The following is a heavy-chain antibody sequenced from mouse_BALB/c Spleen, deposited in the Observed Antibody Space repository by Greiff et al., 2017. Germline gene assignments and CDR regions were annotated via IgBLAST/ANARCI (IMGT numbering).Heavy chain of an antibody. CDR3: ARRITTRWYFDV. Sequence: EVKLVESGGGLVKPGGSLKLSCAASGFAFSSYDMSWVRQTPETRLEWVAYISSGGGSTYYPDTVKGRFTISRDNAKNTLYLQMSSLKSEDTAMYYCARRITTRWYFDVWGAGTTVTVSS. D-gene: IGHD1-1*01. J-gene: IGHJ1*01. V-gene: IGHV5-12-1*01. CDR2: ISSGGGST. CDR1: GFAFSSYD.